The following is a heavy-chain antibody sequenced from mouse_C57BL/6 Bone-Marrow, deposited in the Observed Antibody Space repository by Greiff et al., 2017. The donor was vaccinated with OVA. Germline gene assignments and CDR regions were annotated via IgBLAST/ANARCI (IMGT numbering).Heavy chain of an antibody. V-gene: IGHV5-2*01. J-gene: IGHJ1*03. CDR3: ARSDGNYGGWYFDV. CDR1: EYEFPSHD. CDR2: INSDGGST. Sequence: EVKLQESGGGLVQPGESLKLSCESNEYEFPSHDMSWVRKTPEKRLELVAAINSDGGSTYYPDTMERRFIISRDNTKKTLYLQMSSLRSEDTALYYCARSDGNYGGWYFDVWGTGTTVTVSS. D-gene: IGHD2-1*01.